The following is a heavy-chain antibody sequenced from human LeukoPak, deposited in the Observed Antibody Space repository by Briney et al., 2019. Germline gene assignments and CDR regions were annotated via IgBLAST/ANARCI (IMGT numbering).Heavy chain of an antibody. V-gene: IGHV4-31*03. CDR3: ARGYDSSGYYFDY. CDR2: IYYSGST. D-gene: IGHD3-22*01. CDR1: GGSISSGSYY. Sequence: PSETLSLTCTVSGGSISSGSYYWSRIRQHPGKGLEWIGYIYYSGSTYYNPSLKSRVTISVDRSKNQFSLKLSSVTAADTAVYYCARGYDSSGYYFDYWGQGTLVTVSS. J-gene: IGHJ4*02.